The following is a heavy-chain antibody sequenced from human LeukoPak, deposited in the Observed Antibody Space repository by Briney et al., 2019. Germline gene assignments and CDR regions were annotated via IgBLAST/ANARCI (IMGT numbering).Heavy chain of an antibody. V-gene: IGHV3-23*01. Sequence: GGSLRLSCAASGFTFSTFAMVWVRQPPGKGLEWVSSIFPSGGEIHYADSVRGRFTISRDNSKSTLSLQMNSLRAEDTAVYYCARDEGGRSWYGGAFDIWGQGTMVTVSS. CDR1: GFTFSTFA. CDR2: IFPSGGEI. D-gene: IGHD6-13*01. J-gene: IGHJ3*02. CDR3: ARDEGGRSWYGGAFDI.